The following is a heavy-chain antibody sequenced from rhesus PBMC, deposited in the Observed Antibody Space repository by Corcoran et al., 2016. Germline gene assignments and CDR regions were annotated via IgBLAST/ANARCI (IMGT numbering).Heavy chain of an antibody. CDR1: GYSISSGYG. D-gene: IGHD5-24*01. J-gene: IGHJ4*01. V-gene: IGHV4-122*02. CDR3: ARGYSGYSLYFDY. Sequence: QLQLQESGPGLVKPSETLSLTCAVSGYSISSGYGWSWIRQPPGKGLEWIGYISYSGSSSYNPSLKCRVTISRDTSKNQFSLKLSSVTAADTAVYYCARGYSGYSLYFDYWGQGVLVTVSS. CDR2: ISYSGSS.